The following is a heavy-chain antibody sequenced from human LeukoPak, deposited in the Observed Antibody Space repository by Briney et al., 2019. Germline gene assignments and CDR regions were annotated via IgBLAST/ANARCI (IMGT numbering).Heavy chain of an antibody. CDR3: ARGPALYYDILTGSTYNYFDP. CDR1: GYTFIGYY. V-gene: IGHV1-2*02. Sequence: ASVKVSCKASGYTFIGYYMHWVRQAPAHGPEWMGWINPKTGGTKYAQKFHGRLTMTRDTSISTAYMELSRLRSDDTAVYYGARGPALYYDILTGSTYNYFDPWGQGTLVTVSS. CDR2: INPKTGGT. D-gene: IGHD3-9*01. J-gene: IGHJ5*02.